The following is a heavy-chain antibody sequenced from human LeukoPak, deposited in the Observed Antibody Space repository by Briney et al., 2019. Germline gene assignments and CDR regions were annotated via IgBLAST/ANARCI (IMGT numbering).Heavy chain of an antibody. CDR2: ISAYNDNT. V-gene: IGHV1-18*01. CDR1: GYTFTSYG. D-gene: IGHD3-22*01. CDR3: AREFVGDYCHSSDYSDTFFDY. Sequence: ASVKVSCKASGYTFTSYGISWVRQAPGQGLEWMGWISAYNDNTNYAQNLQDRVTMTTDTSTSTAYMELRSLRSDDAAVYYCAREFVGDYCHSSDYSDTFFDYWGQGTLVTVSS. J-gene: IGHJ4*02.